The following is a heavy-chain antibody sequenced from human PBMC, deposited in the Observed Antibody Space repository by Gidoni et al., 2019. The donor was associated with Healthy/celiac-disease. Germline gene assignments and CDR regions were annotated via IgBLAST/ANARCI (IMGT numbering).Heavy chain of an antibody. V-gene: IGHV4-59*01. J-gene: IGHJ4*02. CDR2: ISYSGST. CDR3: ARGHSSGWPYYFDN. D-gene: IGHD6-19*01. CDR1: GGSISSNY. Sequence: VQLQESGPGLVKPSETLSLTCTVTGGSISSNYWTWIRQPPGKGLEFIGYISYSGSTNYNPSLKSRVSISVDTSKTQFSLKLSSVTAADTAVYYCARGHSSGWPYYFDNWGQGTLVTVSS.